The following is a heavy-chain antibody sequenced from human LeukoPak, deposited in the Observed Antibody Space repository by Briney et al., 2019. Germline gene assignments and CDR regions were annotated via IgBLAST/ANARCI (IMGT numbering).Heavy chain of an antibody. CDR2: INHSGST. J-gene: IGHJ4*02. D-gene: IGHD5-12*01. CDR3: ARGPRGYSGYGLLRFDY. CDR1: GGSLSGYY. Sequence: PSETLSLTCAVYGGSLSGYYWSWIRQPPGKGLEWIGEINHSGSTNYNPSLKSRVTISVDTSKNQFSLKLSSVTAADTAVYYCARGPRGYSGYGLLRFDYWGQGTLVSVSS. V-gene: IGHV4-34*01.